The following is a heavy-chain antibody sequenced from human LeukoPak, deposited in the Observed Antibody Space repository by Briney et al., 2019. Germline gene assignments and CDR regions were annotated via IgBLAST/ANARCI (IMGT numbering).Heavy chain of an antibody. V-gene: IGHV1-69*04. J-gene: IGHJ6*02. D-gene: IGHD2-2*01. CDR3: ARRCSSTSCYSYYGMDV. CDR1: GDTFTGFA. Sequence: SVKVSCKASGDTFTGFAIHRVRQAPGQGLEWMGRFIPNLGIANYAQKFQGRVTITADKSTSTAYMELSSLRSEDTAVYYCARRCSSTSCYSYYGMDVWGQGTTVTVSS. CDR2: FIPNLGIA.